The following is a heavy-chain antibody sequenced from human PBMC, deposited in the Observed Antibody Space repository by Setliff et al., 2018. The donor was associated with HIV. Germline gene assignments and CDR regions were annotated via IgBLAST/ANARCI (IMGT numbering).Heavy chain of an antibody. CDR1: GYSFSTYW. CDR3: ARHTRQLEFLEWLSPHYYHYYYMDV. CDR2: IYPGDSDT. V-gene: IGHV5-51*01. J-gene: IGHJ6*03. Sequence: GESLKISCKGSGYSFSTYWIGWVRQMPGKGLEWMGIIYPGDSDTTYSPSFQGQVTISADKSISTAYLQWSSLKASDTAMYYCARHTRQLEFLEWLSPHYYHYYYMDVWGKGTTVTVSS. D-gene: IGHD3-3*01.